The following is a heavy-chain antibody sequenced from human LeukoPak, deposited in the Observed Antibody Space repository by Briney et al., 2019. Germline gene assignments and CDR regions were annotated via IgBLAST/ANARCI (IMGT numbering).Heavy chain of an antibody. Sequence: SETLSLTCTASGVSISSYYWTWIRQPPGKGLQWLGYIYYSGTTNYNPSLKSRVTMSVDTSKNQFSLKLSSVTAADTAVYYCARLSGYSYGLRSYFDYWGQGTLVTVSS. CDR1: GVSISSYY. CDR3: ARLSGYSYGLRSYFDY. J-gene: IGHJ4*02. D-gene: IGHD5-18*01. CDR2: IYYSGTT. V-gene: IGHV4-59*08.